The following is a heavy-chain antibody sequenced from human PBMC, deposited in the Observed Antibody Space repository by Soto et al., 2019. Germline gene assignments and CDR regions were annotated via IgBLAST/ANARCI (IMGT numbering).Heavy chain of an antibody. CDR2: ISGSGGST. CDR3: AKAGYYGSGSYYGYFQY. V-gene: IGHV3-23*01. CDR1: GFTFSSYA. Sequence: PGGSLRLSCAASGFTFSSYAMSWVRQAPGKGLEWVSAISGSGGSTYYADSVKGRFTISRDNSKNTLYLQMNSLRAEDTAVYYCAKAGYYGSGSYYGYFQYWGQGTLVTVSS. J-gene: IGHJ1*01. D-gene: IGHD3-10*01.